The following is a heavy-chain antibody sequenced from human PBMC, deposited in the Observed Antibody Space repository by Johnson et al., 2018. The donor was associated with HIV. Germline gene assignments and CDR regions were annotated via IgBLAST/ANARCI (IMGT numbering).Heavy chain of an antibody. D-gene: IGHD1-1*01. J-gene: IGHJ3*02. CDR2: IKEDGSEK. Sequence: EVQLVESVGGLVQPGGSLRLSCGGSGLIFRTYWMSWVRQAPGKGLEWVANIKEDGSEKYYVDSVKGRFTISRDNGKNSLSLQMNSLRVEDTAVYYCARRSGYAFDIWGQGTMVTVSS. CDR1: GLIFRTYW. CDR3: ARRSGYAFDI. V-gene: IGHV3-7*05.